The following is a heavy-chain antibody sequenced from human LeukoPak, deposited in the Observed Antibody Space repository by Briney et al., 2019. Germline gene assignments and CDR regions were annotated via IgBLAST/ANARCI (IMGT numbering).Heavy chain of an antibody. J-gene: IGHJ4*02. CDR1: GDSITNYY. CDR3: PRVTDGSGSYYSGEFDS. V-gene: IGHV4-59*01. CDR2: ISYCGSH. Sequence: SETLSLTCTLSGDSITNYYWSWIRQPPGEGLEWIGCISYCGSHTYTPSLQSRATISVDTSKTQFPVTLSSVPAADTAVYYCPRVTDGSGSYYSGEFDSWGQGTLFT. D-gene: IGHD3-10*01.